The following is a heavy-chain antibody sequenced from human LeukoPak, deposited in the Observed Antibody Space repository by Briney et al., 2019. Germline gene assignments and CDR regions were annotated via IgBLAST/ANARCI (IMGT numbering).Heavy chain of an antibody. D-gene: IGHD6-13*01. V-gene: IGHV1-2*02. CDR2: INPNSGGT. CDR1: GYTFTGYY. CDR3: ARLWGSSLPFDY. Sequence: ASVKVSCKASGYTFTGYYMHWVRQAPGQGLEWMGWINPNSGGTNYAQKFQGRVTMTRDTSISTAYMELSRLRTDDTAVYYCARLWGSSLPFDYWGQGTLVTVSS. J-gene: IGHJ4*02.